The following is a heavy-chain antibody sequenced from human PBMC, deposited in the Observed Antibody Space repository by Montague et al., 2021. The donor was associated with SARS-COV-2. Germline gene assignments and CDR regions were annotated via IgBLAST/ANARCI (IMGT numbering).Heavy chain of an antibody. D-gene: IGHD5-12*01. V-gene: IGHV6-1*01. CDR2: TYYRSKWYN. CDR1: GDSVSSNSAA. CDR3: ARQPLGYDFVYYYYGMDV. Sequence: CAISGDSVSSNSAAWNWIRQSPSRGLEWLGRTYYRSKWYNDCAVSVKSRITINPDTSKNQFSLQLNSVTPEDTAVYYCARQPLGYDFVYYYYGMDVWGQGTTVTVSS. J-gene: IGHJ6*02.